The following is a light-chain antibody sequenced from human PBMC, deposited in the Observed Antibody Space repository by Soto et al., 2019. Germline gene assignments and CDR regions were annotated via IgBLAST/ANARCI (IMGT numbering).Light chain of an antibody. J-gene: IGKJ2*01. Sequence: EIVLTQSPATLSLSPGERATLSCRASQSVSSYLAWYQQKPGQAPRLLIYDASNRATGSPARFSGSGSGTDFTLTISSIEPEDFAVYYCHQRSNWPTYTFGQGTKLEIK. CDR2: DAS. CDR3: HQRSNWPTYT. V-gene: IGKV3-11*01. CDR1: QSVSSY.